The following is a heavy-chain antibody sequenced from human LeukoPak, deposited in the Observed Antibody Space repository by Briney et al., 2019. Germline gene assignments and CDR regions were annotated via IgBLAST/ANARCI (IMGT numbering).Heavy chain of an antibody. D-gene: IGHD5-18*01. V-gene: IGHV1-46*01. J-gene: IGHJ4*02. CDR3: ARAAGDSYGYRYYFDY. CDR2: TNPNGGST. CDR1: GYTFTSYY. Sequence: ASVKVSCKASGYTFTSYYMHWVRQAPGQGLEWMGLTNPNGGSTTYAQKFQGRVTITRDTSTNTVYMELSSLRSEDTAVYSCARAAGDSYGYRYYFDYWGQGTLVTVSS.